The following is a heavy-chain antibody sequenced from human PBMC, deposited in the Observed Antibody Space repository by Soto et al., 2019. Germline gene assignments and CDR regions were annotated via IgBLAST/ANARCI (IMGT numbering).Heavy chain of an antibody. D-gene: IGHD3-22*01. J-gene: IGHJ4*02. V-gene: IGHV3-23*01. CDR1: GFTFSSYA. CDR3: AKVAYESSGYYRVFDY. CDR2: ISGSGGST. Sequence: EVQLLESGGGLVQPGGSLRLSCAASGFTFSSYAMSWVRQAPGKGLEWVSAISGSGGSTYYADSVKGRFTISRDNSKNTLYLQMNSLRAEDTAVYYCAKVAYESSGYYRVFDYWGQGTLVTVSS.